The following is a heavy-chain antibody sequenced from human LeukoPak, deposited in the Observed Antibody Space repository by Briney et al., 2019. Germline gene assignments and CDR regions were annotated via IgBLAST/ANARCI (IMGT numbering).Heavy chain of an antibody. J-gene: IGHJ4*02. CDR3: ARDCSGCCSSTGIVD. D-gene: IGHD2-2*01. Sequence: SETLSLTRTVSGGSISSYYWSWIRQPPGKGLEWIGDIYYSGSTNYNPSLKSRVTISVDTSKNQFSLKLSSVTAADTAVYYCARDCSGCCSSTGIVDWGQGTLVTVSS. V-gene: IGHV4-59*01. CDR1: GGSISSYY. CDR2: IYYSGST.